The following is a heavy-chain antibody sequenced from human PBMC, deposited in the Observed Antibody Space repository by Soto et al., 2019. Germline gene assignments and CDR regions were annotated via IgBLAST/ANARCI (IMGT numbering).Heavy chain of an antibody. J-gene: IGHJ1*01. V-gene: IGHV3-9*01. CDR2: INWNSGSI. CDR3: VKDESINWYSGHFRH. CDR1: GFTFDDYA. Sequence: GGSLRLSFAASGFTFDDYAMHWVRQVPGKGLEWVSGINWNSGSIGYGDSVKGRFTISRDNAKNSLHLQMNSLSAEDTAFYYCVKDESINWYSGHFRHWGQGTLVTVSS. D-gene: IGHD6-13*01.